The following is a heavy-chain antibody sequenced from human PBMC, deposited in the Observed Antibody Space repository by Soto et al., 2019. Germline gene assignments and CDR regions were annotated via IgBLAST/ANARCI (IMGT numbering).Heavy chain of an antibody. V-gene: IGHV3-21*01. D-gene: IGHD3-10*01. Sequence: EVQLVESGGGLVKPGGSLRLSCAAYGFTFSSYSMNWVRQAPGKGLEWVSSISSSSSYIYYADSVKGRFTISRDNAKNSLYLQMNSLSAEDTAVYYCARVRGVITPYGMDVWGQGTTVTVSS. CDR1: GFTFSSYS. CDR2: ISSSSSYI. CDR3: ARVRGVITPYGMDV. J-gene: IGHJ6*02.